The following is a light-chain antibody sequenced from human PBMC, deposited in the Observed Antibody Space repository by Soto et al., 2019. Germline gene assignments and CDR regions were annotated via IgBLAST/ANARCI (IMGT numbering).Light chain of an antibody. CDR3: CSYAGSYTYV. CDR1: SSDVGGYNY. J-gene: IGLJ1*01. V-gene: IGLV2-11*01. CDR2: DVS. Sequence: QSALTQPRSVSGSPGQSVTISCTGTSSDVGGYNYVSWYQQHPGKAPKLMIYDVSKRPSGVPDRFSGSKSGNTASLTISGLQAEDEADYYCCSYAGSYTYVFVTGTNVNVL.